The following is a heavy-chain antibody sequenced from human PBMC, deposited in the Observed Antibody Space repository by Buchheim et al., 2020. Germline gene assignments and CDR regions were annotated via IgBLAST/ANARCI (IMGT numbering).Heavy chain of an antibody. V-gene: IGHV3-74*01. CDR1: GFTFSGFW. CDR3: ARVGRGWSLDY. D-gene: IGHD2-15*01. CDR2: INTDGSTT. J-gene: IGHJ4*02. Sequence: EVQLVESGGGLVQPGGSLRLSCAGSGFTFSGFWMHWVRQAPGKGLLWVSRINTDGSTTSYADSVKGRFTISRDNAKNTLYLQMNSLRAEDTAVYYCARVGRGWSLDYWGQGTL.